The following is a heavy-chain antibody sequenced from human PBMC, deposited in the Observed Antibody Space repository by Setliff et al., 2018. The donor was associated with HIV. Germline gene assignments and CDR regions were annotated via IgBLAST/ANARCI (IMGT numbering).Heavy chain of an antibody. Sequence: SSVKVSCKASGGTFSSYVISWVRQAPGQGLAGMGGIIPIFGTANYAQKFQGRVTITADESTSTAYMELRTLRSEDTAIYYCASPNVGCSGGTCYSGSAFDYWGQGSPVTAPQ. CDR3: ASPNVGCSGGTCYSGSAFDY. V-gene: IGHV1-69*13. CDR2: IIPIFGTA. J-gene: IGHJ4*02. D-gene: IGHD2-15*01. CDR1: GGTFSSYV.